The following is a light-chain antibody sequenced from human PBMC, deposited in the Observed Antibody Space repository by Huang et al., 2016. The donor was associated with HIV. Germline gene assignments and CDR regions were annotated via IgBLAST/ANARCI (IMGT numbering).Light chain of an antibody. CDR2: GAS. V-gene: IGKV3-20*01. CDR1: QSVNSTY. J-gene: IGKJ1*01. Sequence: EIVLAQSPGTLSLSPGERATLSCRASQSVNSTYLAWYQQKPGQAPRLLIYGASSRATGIPDRVSGSGSGTDLTLTISRLEPEDCAVYYCQQFGSSGTFGQGTKVEIK. CDR3: QQFGSSGT.